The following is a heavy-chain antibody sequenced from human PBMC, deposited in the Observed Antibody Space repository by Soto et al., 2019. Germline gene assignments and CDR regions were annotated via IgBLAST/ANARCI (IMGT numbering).Heavy chain of an antibody. V-gene: IGHV1-18*01. CDR3: ARGAFCGGAPGCRDMDV. J-gene: IGHJ6*02. D-gene: IGHD2-21*01. CDR2: ISAYNGNT. CDR1: GYNFISHS. Sequence: ASVKVSCKSSGYNFISHSITWVRQAPVQGLEWMGRISAYNGNTNHAQKFQGRLTMTTDTSTSTAYMELRSLRSDDTAVYYCARGAFCGGAPGCRDMDVWGQGTTVPSP.